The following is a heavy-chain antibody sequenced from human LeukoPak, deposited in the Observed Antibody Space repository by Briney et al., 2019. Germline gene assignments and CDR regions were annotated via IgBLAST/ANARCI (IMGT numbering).Heavy chain of an antibody. Sequence: PGGSLRLSCAASGFTFSSDWVSWVRQAPGKGLEWVANIKKDGSEKYYVDSVKGRFTISRDNAKNSLYLQMNSLRAEDTAVYYCARDVRYCSSTSCAINDYWGQGTLVTVSS. CDR3: ARDVRYCSSTSCAINDY. CDR2: IKKDGSEK. V-gene: IGHV3-7*03. D-gene: IGHD2-2*01. CDR1: GFTFSSDW. J-gene: IGHJ4*02.